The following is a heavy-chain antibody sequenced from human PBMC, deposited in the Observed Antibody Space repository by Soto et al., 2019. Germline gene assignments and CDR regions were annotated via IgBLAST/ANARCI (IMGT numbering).Heavy chain of an antibody. D-gene: IGHD3-10*01. CDR1: GFIFSSYT. V-gene: IGHV3-30-3*01. CDR2: ITYDGSNQ. Sequence: GGSQRLSCAASGFIFSSYTMHWVRQAPGKGLEWVGVITYDGSNQDYADSGKGRFSISRDNSRNMLFLQMNSLRPDDTAVYYCARGIRNHYGHSCDYPDENFWGQGXLVTVYS. CDR3: ARGIRNHYGHSCDYPDENF. J-gene: IGHJ4*02.